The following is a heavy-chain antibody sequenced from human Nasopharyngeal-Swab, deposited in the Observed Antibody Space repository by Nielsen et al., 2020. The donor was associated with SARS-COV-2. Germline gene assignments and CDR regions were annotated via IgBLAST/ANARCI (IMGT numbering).Heavy chain of an antibody. CDR3: ARDASSGWTEEVYCDY. D-gene: IGHD6-19*01. J-gene: IGHJ4*02. CDR2: INHSGST. Sequence: SETLSLTYAVYGGSFSGYYWNWIRQPPGRGLEWIGEINHSGSTNYNPSLKSRVTISVDTSKNQFSLKLSSVTAADTAVYYCARDASSGWTEEVYCDYWGQGTLVTVSS. V-gene: IGHV4-34*01. CDR1: GGSFSGYY.